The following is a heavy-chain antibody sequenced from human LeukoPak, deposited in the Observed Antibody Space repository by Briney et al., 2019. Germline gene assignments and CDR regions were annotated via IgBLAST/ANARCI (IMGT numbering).Heavy chain of an antibody. Sequence: GGSLTLSCAASGFTFSSYEMNWVRQALGKGLEWVSYIASGGGANRFYSESVKGRFTISRDNAKNSLYLHMNSLRAEDTGVYYCARIGTTTRGPAGLDVWGQGTAVTVSS. J-gene: IGHJ6*02. CDR1: GFTFSSYE. V-gene: IGHV3-48*03. CDR2: IASGGGANR. D-gene: IGHD2/OR15-2a*01. CDR3: ARIGTTTRGPAGLDV.